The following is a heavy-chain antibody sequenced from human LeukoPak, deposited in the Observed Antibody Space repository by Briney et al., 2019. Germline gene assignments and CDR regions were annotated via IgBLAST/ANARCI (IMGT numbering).Heavy chain of an antibody. J-gene: IGHJ4*02. CDR2: ISYDGSNK. CDR3: AKDGSTVVNAFDY. D-gene: IGHD4-23*01. V-gene: IGHV3-30*18. Sequence: GGFLRLSCAASGFTFSSYGMHWVRQAPGKGLEWVAVISYDGSNKYYADSVKGRFTISRDNSKNTLYLQMNSLRAEDTAVYYCAKDGSTVVNAFDYWGQGTLVTVSS. CDR1: GFTFSSYG.